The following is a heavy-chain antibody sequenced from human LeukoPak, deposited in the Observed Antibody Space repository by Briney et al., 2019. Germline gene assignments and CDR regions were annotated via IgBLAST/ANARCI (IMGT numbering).Heavy chain of an antibody. Sequence: GASVKVSCKASGYTFTGYYMHWVRQAPGQGLEWMGWINPNSGGTNYAQKFQGRVTMTRDTSISTAYMELSRLRSDDTAVYYCARVDYDFWSGYLNWLDPWGQGTLVTVSS. CDR3: ARVDYDFWSGYLNWLDP. V-gene: IGHV1-2*02. CDR1: GYTFTGYY. CDR2: INPNSGGT. J-gene: IGHJ5*02. D-gene: IGHD3-3*01.